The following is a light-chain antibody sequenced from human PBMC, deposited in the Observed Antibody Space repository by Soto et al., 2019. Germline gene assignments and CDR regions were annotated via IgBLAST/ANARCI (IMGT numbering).Light chain of an antibody. CDR2: EVT. V-gene: IGLV2-14*01. J-gene: IGLJ1*01. CDR1: SSDVGTYDY. CDR3: SSHTSVNTRV. Sequence: QSVLTQPASVSGSPGQSIAISCTGISSDVGTYDYVSWYQQYPDKAPKLIIYEVTQRPSGVSNRFSGSKSGNTASLTISGLQAEDEADYYCSSHTSVNTRVFGTGTKVTVL.